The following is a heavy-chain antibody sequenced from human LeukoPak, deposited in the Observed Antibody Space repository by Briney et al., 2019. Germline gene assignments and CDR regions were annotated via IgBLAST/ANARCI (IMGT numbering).Heavy chain of an antibody. D-gene: IGHD2-2*01. V-gene: IGHV4-30-4*01. CDR2: IYYSGST. CDR3: AREALVVPAAIDY. CDR1: GGSISSGDYY. Sequence: SETLSLTCTVPGGSISSGDYYWSWIRQPPGKGLEWIGYIYYSGSTCYNPSLKSRVTISVDTSKNQFSLKLSSVTAADTAVYYCAREALVVPAAIDYWGQGTLVTVSS. J-gene: IGHJ4*02.